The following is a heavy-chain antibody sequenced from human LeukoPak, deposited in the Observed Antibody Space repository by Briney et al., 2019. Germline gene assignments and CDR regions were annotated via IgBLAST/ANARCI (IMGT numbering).Heavy chain of an antibody. CDR2: ISGSGDNT. D-gene: IGHD3-10*01. Sequence: GGSLRLSCAASGFTFSSYAMSWVRQAPGKGLEWVSGISGSGDNTWYADSVKGRFTISRDNSKKTLDLQMHSLRAEDTAIYYCAKASVWTMVRVVSYFDEWGQGIQVTVSS. J-gene: IGHJ4*02. V-gene: IGHV3-23*01. CDR3: AKASVWTMVRVVSYFDE. CDR1: GFTFSSYA.